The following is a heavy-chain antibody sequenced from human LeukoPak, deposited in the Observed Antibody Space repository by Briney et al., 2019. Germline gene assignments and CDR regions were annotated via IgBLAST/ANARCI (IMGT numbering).Heavy chain of an antibody. CDR3: ARARKYCSGGTCYRYYSDY. Sequence: GGSLRLSCAASGFTFSSYAMHWVRQAPGKGLEWVAVISSDGSNKYYADSVKGRFTISRDNSKNTLYLQMNSLRAEDTALFYCARARKYCSGGTCYRYYSDYWGQGTLVTVSS. D-gene: IGHD2-15*01. CDR1: GFTFSSYA. J-gene: IGHJ4*02. V-gene: IGHV3-30*04. CDR2: ISSDGSNK.